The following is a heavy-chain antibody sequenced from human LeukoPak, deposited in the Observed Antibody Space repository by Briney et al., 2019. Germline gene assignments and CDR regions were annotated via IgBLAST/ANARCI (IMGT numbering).Heavy chain of an antibody. J-gene: IGHJ4*02. CDR1: GGTFSSYA. V-gene: IGHV1-69*05. CDR2: IIPIFGTA. D-gene: IGHD3-22*01. CDR3: ARVHYYETSDWGNYFDY. Sequence: SVKVSCKASGGTFSSYAISWVRQAPGQGLEWMGGIIPIFGTANYAQKFQGRVTITTDESTSTAYIELSSLRSEDTAVYYCARVHYYETSDWGNYFDYWGQGTLVTVSS.